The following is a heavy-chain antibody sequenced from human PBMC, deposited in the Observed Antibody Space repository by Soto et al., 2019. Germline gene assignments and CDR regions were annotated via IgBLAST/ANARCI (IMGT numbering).Heavy chain of an antibody. J-gene: IGHJ6*02. Sequence: GGSLRLSCAASGFTFSSYSMNWVRRAPGKGLEWVSYISSSSSTIYYADSVKGRFTISRDNAKNSLYLQMNSLRDEDTAVYYCARDESSFSNYSPYYYYYGMDVWGQGTTVTVSS. CDR1: GFTFSSYS. V-gene: IGHV3-48*02. D-gene: IGHD4-4*01. CDR3: ARDESSFSNYSPYYYYYGMDV. CDR2: ISSSSSTI.